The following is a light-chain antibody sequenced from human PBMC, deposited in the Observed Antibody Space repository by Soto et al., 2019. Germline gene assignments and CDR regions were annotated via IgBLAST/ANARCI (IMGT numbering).Light chain of an antibody. J-gene: IGKJ2*01. CDR1: QSLLYSNGNNY. Sequence: DIVMTQSPLSLPVTPGEPASVSCRSSQSLLYSNGNNYLDWYVQKPGQSPQLLIYLGSNRASGGTDRFSGSGSGTDFTLKINRVEAEDVGVYYCMQALHTPYTFGQGTKLEIK. CDR3: MQALHTPYT. CDR2: LGS. V-gene: IGKV2-28*01.